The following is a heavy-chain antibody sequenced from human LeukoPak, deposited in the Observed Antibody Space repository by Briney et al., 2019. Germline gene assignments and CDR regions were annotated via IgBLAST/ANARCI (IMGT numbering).Heavy chain of an antibody. CDR1: GFTFDNYA. D-gene: IGHD3-10*01. J-gene: IGHJ4*02. V-gene: IGHV3-9*01. CDR2: IAWNSGNT. Sequence: QPGRSLRLSCAASGFTFDNYALHWVRQAPGKGLEWVSGIAWNSGNTGFADSVKGRFTISRDNAENSLYLQMNSLTPEDTAFYFCAKGMNSYGSGSSYNPWGPFDSWGQGTLVTVSS. CDR3: AKGMNSYGSGSSYNPWGPFDS.